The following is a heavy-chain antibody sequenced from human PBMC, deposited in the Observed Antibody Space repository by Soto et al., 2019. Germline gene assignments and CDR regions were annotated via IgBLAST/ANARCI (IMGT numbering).Heavy chain of an antibody. CDR3: ARDLSHCIGGRCFSSNGIDV. D-gene: IGHD2-15*01. V-gene: IGHV3-30-3*01. CDR2: ISYDGVNK. J-gene: IGHJ6*02. CDR1: GFSFDSYA. Sequence: QVHLVESGGGVVQPGRSLTLSCAASGFSFDSYAMHWVRQAPGKQEWLEIISYDGVNKFYADSVRGRLTLSRDNSKNTLYVQMDSLRGDNTAVYYCARDLSHCIGGRCFSSNGIDVWGQGTTVTVSS.